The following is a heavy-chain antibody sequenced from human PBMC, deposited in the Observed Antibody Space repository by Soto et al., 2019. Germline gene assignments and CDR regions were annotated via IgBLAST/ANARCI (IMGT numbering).Heavy chain of an antibody. CDR3: ARGGVSLGYCISTSCYPHYYGMDV. D-gene: IGHD2-2*01. J-gene: IGHJ6*01. Sequence: QVQLQESGPGLVKPSETLSLTCTVSGGSVSSGSYYWSWIRQPPGKGLEWIGYIYYSGSTNYNPSLKSRGTISVDTSKNQFSLKLSSVTAADTAVYYCARGGVSLGYCISTSCYPHYYGMDVW. CDR1: GGSVSSGSYY. V-gene: IGHV4-61*01. CDR2: IYYSGST.